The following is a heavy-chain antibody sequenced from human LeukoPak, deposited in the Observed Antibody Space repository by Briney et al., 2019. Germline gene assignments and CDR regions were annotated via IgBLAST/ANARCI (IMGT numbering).Heavy chain of an antibody. CDR2: MYSGGST. CDR3: ARERLELDALDI. V-gene: IGHV3-66*01. J-gene: IGHJ3*02. Sequence: GGPLRLSCAASGFTLSSYAMSWVRQAPGEGLEWVSVMYSGGSTNYADSVKGRFTMSRDNSMNTLYLQMNSLRAEDTAVYYCARERLELDALDIWGQGTMVTVSS. CDR1: GFTLSSYA. D-gene: IGHD1-26*01.